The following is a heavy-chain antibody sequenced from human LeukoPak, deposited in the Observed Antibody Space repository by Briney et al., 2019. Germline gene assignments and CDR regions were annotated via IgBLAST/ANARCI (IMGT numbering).Heavy chain of an antibody. CDR2: INPNSGGT. CDR3: ATPSRGYYYGMDV. CDR1: GYTFTGYY. J-gene: IGHJ6*02. D-gene: IGHD1-26*01. V-gene: IGHV1-2*02. Sequence: ASVKVSCKASGYTFTGYYMHWVRQAPGQGLEWMGWINPNSGGTNYAQKFQGRVTMTRDTSITTAYMELSSLTSDDTAVYYCATPSRGYYYGMDVWAKGPRSPSP.